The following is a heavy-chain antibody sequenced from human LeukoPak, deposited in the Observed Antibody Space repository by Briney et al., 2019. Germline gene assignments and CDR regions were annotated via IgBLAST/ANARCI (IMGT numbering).Heavy chain of an antibody. D-gene: IGHD1-26*01. CDR2: IYYSGST. J-gene: IGHJ4*02. Sequence: SETLSLTCTVSGGSISSYYWSWIRQPPGKGLEWIGYIYYSGSTNYNPSLKSRVTISVDTSKNQFSLKLSSVTAADTAVYYCVRGCDLKGALHRPYYFDYWGQGTLVTVSS. CDR1: GGSISSYY. CDR3: VRGCDLKGALHRPYYFDY. V-gene: IGHV4-59*01.